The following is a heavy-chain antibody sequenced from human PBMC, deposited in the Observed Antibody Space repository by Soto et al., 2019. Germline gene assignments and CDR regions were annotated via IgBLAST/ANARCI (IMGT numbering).Heavy chain of an antibody. V-gene: IGHV3-30*04. D-gene: IGHD5-12*01. CDR1: GFTFSSYA. CDR2: ISYDGSNK. Sequence: GGSLRLSCAASGFTFSSYAMHWVRQAPGKGLEWVAVISYDGSNKYYADSVKGRFTISRDYSKNTLYLQMNSLRAEDTAVYYCARPPTSGYDYFDYWGQGTLVTVSS. CDR3: ARPPTSGYDYFDY. J-gene: IGHJ4*02.